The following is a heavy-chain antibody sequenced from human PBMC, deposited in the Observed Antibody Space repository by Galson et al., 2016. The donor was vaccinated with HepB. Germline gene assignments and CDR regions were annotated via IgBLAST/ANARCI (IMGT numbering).Heavy chain of an antibody. CDR2: ISTSGRT. CDR3: AREAKDYSSWYPPYFDY. J-gene: IGHJ4*02. V-gene: IGHV4-61*02. D-gene: IGHD6-13*01. CDR1: GGSISSGNYY. Sequence: TLSLTCIVSGGSISSGNYYWRWIRQPAGKGLEWIGRISTSGRTNYPPSLPRLCPLSVAPSTHQFSLKLRSVPAADTAIYYCAREAKDYSSWYPPYFDYWGQGTLVTVSS.